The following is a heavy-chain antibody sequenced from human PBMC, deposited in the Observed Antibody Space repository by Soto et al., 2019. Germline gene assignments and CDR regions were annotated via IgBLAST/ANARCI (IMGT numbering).Heavy chain of an antibody. D-gene: IGHD2-15*01. Sequence: AAVKVSCKASGYTFTGYYMHWGRQAPGQGLEWMGWINPNSGGTNYAQKFQGRVTMTRDTSISTAYMELSRLRSDDTAVYYCARAPGYCRGGRCYFYYGMDGWGQGSTVTVSS. J-gene: IGHJ6*02. V-gene: IGHV1-2*02. CDR3: ARAPGYCRGGRCYFYYGMDG. CDR1: GYTFTGYY. CDR2: INPNSGGT.